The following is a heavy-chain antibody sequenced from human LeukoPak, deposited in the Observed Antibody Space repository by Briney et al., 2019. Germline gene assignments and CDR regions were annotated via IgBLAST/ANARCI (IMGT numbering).Heavy chain of an antibody. D-gene: IGHD3-3*01. V-gene: IGHV3-30*02. CDR3: ARDSEKPYYDFWSGYSQEHTFDY. Sequence: GGSLRLSCAASGFTFSSYGMHWVRQAPGKGLEWVAFIRYDGSNKYYADSVKGRFTISRDNSKNTLYLQMNSLRAEDTAVYYCARDSEKPYYDFWSGYSQEHTFDYWGQGTLVTVSS. CDR2: IRYDGSNK. CDR1: GFTFSSYG. J-gene: IGHJ4*02.